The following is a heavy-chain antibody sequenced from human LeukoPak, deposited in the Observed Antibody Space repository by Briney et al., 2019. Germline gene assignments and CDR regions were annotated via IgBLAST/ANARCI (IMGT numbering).Heavy chain of an antibody. CDR3: ARDGSGSGRDYDFWSGYYPERFDP. CDR2: IYYSGST. CDR1: GGSISSSSYY. J-gene: IGHJ5*02. Sequence: SETLSLTCTASGGSISSSSYYWGWIRQPPGKGLEWIGSIYYSGSTYYNPSLKSRVTISVDTSKNQFSLKLSSVTAADTAVYYCARDGSGSGRDYDFWSGYYPERFDPWGQGTLVTVSS. D-gene: IGHD3-3*01. V-gene: IGHV4-39*07.